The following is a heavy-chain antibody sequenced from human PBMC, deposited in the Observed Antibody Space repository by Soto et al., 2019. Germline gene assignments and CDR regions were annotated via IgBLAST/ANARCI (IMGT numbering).Heavy chain of an antibody. CDR2: INPNSGGT. J-gene: IGHJ4*02. D-gene: IGHD3-3*01. CDR3: ARGFVGEWLLSPFDY. CDR1: GYTFTGYY. V-gene: IGHV1-2*02. Sequence: GASVKVSCKASGYTFTGYYMHWVRQAPGQGLEWMGWINPNSGGTNYAQKFQGRVTMTRDTSISTAYMELSRLRSDDTAVYYCARGFVGEWLLSPFDYWGQGTLVTVSS.